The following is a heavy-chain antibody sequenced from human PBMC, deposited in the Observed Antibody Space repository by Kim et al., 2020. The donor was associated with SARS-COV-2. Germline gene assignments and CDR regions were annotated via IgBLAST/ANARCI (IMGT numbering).Heavy chain of an antibody. D-gene: IGHD3-22*01. J-gene: IGHJ3*02. Sequence: ASVKVSCKASGYTFTSYYMHWVRQAPGQGLEWMGIINPSGGSTSYAQKFQGRVTMTRDTSTSTVHMELSSLRSEDTAVYYCARAVYDSSGPSTTYDAFDIWGQGTMVTVSS. CDR3: ARAVYDSSGPSTTYDAFDI. CDR2: INPSGGST. V-gene: IGHV1-46*01. CDR1: GYTFTSYY.